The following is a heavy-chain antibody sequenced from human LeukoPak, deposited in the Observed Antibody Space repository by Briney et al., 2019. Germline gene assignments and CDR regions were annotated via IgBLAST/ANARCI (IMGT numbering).Heavy chain of an antibody. CDR3: ARDDYYGSGTYPNFDY. V-gene: IGHV4-59*12. CDR1: GGSISSYY. J-gene: IGHJ4*02. D-gene: IGHD3-10*01. CDR2: IYYSGST. Sequence: SETLSLTCTVSGGSISSYYWSWIRQPPGKGLEWIGYIYYSGSTNYNPSLKSRVTISVDTSKNQFSLKLNSVTAADTALYYCARDDYYGSGTYPNFDYWGQGTLVTVSS.